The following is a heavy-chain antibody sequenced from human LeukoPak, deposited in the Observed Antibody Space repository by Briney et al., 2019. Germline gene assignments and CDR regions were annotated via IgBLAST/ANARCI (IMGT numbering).Heavy chain of an antibody. CDR3: ARVLATGYTSGWYDY. Sequence: ASVKVSCKASGYTFTGYYMHWVRQAPGQGLEWVGWINPNSGGTNYAQKFQGRVTMTRDTSISTAYMELSRLRSDDTAVHHCARVLATGYTSGWYDYWGQGTLVTVSS. CDR2: INPNSGGT. D-gene: IGHD6-19*01. J-gene: IGHJ4*02. V-gene: IGHV1-2*02. CDR1: GYTFTGYY.